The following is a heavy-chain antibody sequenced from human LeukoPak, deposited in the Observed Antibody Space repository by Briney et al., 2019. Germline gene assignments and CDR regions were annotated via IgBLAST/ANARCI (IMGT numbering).Heavy chain of an antibody. CDR1: GYTFTSYG. V-gene: IGHV1-18*01. CDR3: ASAYYDILTGYYYYGMDV. D-gene: IGHD3-9*01. Sequence: ASVKVSCKASGYTFTSYGISWVRQAPGQGLEWMGWISAYNGNTNYAQKLQGRVTMTTDTSTSTAYMELRSLRSDDTAVYYCASAYYDILTGYYYYGMDVWGQGTTVTVSS. CDR2: ISAYNGNT. J-gene: IGHJ6*02.